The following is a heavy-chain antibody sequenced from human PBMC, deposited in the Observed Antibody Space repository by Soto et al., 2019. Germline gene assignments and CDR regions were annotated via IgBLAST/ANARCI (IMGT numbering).Heavy chain of an antibody. V-gene: IGHV3-9*01. CDR3: AKLMVRGVLTDAFDI. Sequence: EVQLVESGGGLVQPGRSLRLSCAASGFTFDDYAMHWVRQAPGKGLEWVSGIGWNSGSIGYADSVKGRFTISRDNAKNSLYLQMNSLRAEDTALYYCAKLMVRGVLTDAFDIWGQGTMVTVSS. CDR1: GFTFDDYA. CDR2: IGWNSGSI. D-gene: IGHD3-10*01. J-gene: IGHJ3*02.